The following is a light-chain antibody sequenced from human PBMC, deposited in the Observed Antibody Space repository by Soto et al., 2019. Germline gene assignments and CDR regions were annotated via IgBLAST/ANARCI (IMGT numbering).Light chain of an antibody. V-gene: IGKV2-28*01. J-gene: IGKJ4*01. CDR3: MQALQTPLT. CDR2: LGS. Sequence: DLVMTQSPLSLPVTPGEPASISCRSSQSLLYSNGYNYLDWYLQRPGQSPQLLIYLGSNRASGVSDRFSGSGSGTDFTLKISKVEAEDVGVYYCMQALQTPLTFGGGTKVEIK. CDR1: QSLLYSNGYNY.